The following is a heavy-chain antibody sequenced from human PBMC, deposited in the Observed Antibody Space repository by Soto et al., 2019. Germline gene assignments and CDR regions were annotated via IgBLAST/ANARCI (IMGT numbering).Heavy chain of an antibody. J-gene: IGHJ3*02. CDR1: GFTFSDHY. CDR3: ARDQSRGEIAAFDI. CDR2: TRNKANSYTT. V-gene: IGHV3-72*01. Sequence: GGSLRLSCAASGFTFSDHYMDWVRQAPGKGLEWVGRTRNKANSYTTEYAASVKGRFTISRDDSKNSLYLQMNSLKTEDTAVYYCARDQSRGEIAAFDIWGQGTMVTVSS. D-gene: IGHD3-10*01.